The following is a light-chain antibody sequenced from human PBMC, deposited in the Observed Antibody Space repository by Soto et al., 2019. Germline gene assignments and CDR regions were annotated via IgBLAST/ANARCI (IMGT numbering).Light chain of an antibody. Sequence: IALTQSPGTLSLCPGERATLSCRASQSVSSSYLAWHQQKPGHAPRLLIYGASTRATGIPARFSGSGSGTEFTLTISSLQSEDFAVYYCQQYHNWWTFGQGTKVDIK. V-gene: IGKV3-15*01. CDR3: QQYHNWWT. CDR1: QSVSSSY. CDR2: GAS. J-gene: IGKJ1*01.